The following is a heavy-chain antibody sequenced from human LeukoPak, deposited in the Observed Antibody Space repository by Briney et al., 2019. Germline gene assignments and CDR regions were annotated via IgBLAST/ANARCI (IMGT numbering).Heavy chain of an antibody. J-gene: IGHJ4*02. CDR2: IYHSGST. D-gene: IGHD3-10*01. CDR3: ARLRGRYYSGSGNYFQPFDS. V-gene: IGHV4-39*07. CDR1: GGSISSGTYY. Sequence: PSETLSLTCTVSGGSISSGTYYWGWIRQPPGKGLEWIGSIYHSGSTYYNPSLKSRVTISVDTSKNQFSLKLTSVTAADTAVYYCARLRGRYYSGSGNYFQPFDSWGQGTLVTVSS.